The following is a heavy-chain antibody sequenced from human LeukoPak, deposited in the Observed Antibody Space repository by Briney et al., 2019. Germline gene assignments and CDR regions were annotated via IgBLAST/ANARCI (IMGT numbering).Heavy chain of an antibody. V-gene: IGHV3-23*01. J-gene: IGHJ4*02. Sequence: GGSLKLSFAASGFTFSNCAMSWVRQAPGKGLEGFSRISGSGGSTYYADSVKGRFTISRDTSKNTLSLQMNSLRAEDTAVYYCAKEIQLWLTPFDYWGQGTLVTVSS. CDR2: ISGSGGST. D-gene: IGHD5-18*01. CDR1: GFTFSNCA. CDR3: AKEIQLWLTPFDY.